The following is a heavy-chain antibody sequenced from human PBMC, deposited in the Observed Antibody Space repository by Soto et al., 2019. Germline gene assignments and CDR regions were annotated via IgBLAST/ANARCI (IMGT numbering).Heavy chain of an antibody. CDR3: ARDWSSYSSSAYFDH. Sequence: QVQLQESGPGLVKPSETLSLTCTISGGSISTYFWSWIRQPPGKGLEWIGNIYYSGSTNYNPSLKSRVTISVDTSKNQFSLNLSSVTAADTAVYYCARDWSSYSSSAYFDHWGQGTLVTVSS. V-gene: IGHV4-59*01. CDR2: IYYSGST. J-gene: IGHJ4*02. CDR1: GGSISTYF. D-gene: IGHD6-13*01.